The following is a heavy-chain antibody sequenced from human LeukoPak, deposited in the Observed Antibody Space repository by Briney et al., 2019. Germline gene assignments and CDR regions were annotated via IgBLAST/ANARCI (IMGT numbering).Heavy chain of an antibody. J-gene: IGHJ4*02. D-gene: IGHD3-10*01. CDR3: ARGGGELFFY. CDR2: INTGNGNT. V-gene: IGHV1-3*04. Sequence: ASVKVSCKASGYTFTNYAMLWERQAPGQRLEWMGWINTGNGNTKYSQKFQGRVTITRDTSASTAYMELSSLRSEDTAVYYCARGGGELFFYWGQGTLVTVSS. CDR1: GYTFTNYA.